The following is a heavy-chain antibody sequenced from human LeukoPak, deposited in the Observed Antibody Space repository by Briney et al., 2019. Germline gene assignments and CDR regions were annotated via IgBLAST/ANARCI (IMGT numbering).Heavy chain of an antibody. CDR1: XXTLTELS. CDR2: FDPEDGET. J-gene: IGHJ4*02. D-gene: IGHD5-18*01. V-gene: IGHV1-24*01. Sequence: GASVKXXXXXXXXTLTELSXXXVRQAPXKGLXXXGGFDPEDGETIYAQKFQGRVTMTEDTSTDTAYMELSSLRSEDTAVYYCATSTSWIQLPWPFDYWGQGTLVTVSS. CDR3: ATSTSWIQLPWPFDY.